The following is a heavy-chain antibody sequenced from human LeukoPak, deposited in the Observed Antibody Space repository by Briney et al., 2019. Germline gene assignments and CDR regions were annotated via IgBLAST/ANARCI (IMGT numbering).Heavy chain of an antibody. CDR3: AGHERFGELTDY. J-gene: IGHJ4*02. D-gene: IGHD3-10*01. V-gene: IGHV4-39*01. CDR1: GGYITSTSYY. CDR2: IYYTGST. Sequence: PSETLSLTCIVSGGYITSTSYYWGWIRQPPGKGLEWIGSIYYTGSTYCNPSLKSRVTISMDTSKNQFSLELRSLTAADTAVYYCAGHERFGELTDYWGQGTLVIVSS.